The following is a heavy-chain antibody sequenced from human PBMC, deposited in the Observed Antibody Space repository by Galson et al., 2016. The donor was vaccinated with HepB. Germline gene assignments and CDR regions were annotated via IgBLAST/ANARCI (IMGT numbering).Heavy chain of an antibody. V-gene: IGHV3-48*02. CDR3: VRDQGRTFDY. J-gene: IGHJ4*02. CDR1: GFTFSTYS. Sequence: SLRLSCAASGFTFSTYSMNWVRQAPGKGLEWISYISSSRNTMYYADSVEGRFTISRDNARNSLYLQMNSLRHEDTAEFYCVRDQGRTFDYWGQGTLVIVSS. CDR2: ISSSRNTM.